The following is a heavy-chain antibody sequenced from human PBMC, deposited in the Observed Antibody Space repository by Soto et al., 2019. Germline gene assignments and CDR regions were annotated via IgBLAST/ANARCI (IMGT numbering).Heavy chain of an antibody. CDR3: ARDGTGYSAFDI. J-gene: IGHJ3*02. CDR2: INPKSGGT. CDR1: RYTFRGYY. V-gene: IGHV1-2*02. D-gene: IGHD3-9*01. Sequence: ASVNVSCKASRYTFRGYYMHWVRQAPGQGLEWMGWINPKSGGTKYVQKFQGRVTMTRDTSSNTVYMDLSTLTSDDTAVYYCARDGTGYSAFDIWGQGTMVTVSS.